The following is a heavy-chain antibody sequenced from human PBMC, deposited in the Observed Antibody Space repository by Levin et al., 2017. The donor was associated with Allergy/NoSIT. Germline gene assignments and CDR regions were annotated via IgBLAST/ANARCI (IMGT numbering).Heavy chain of an antibody. J-gene: IGHJ4*02. CDR2: ISWNSGDI. Sequence: QTGGSLRLSCAASGFTFADYAMYWVRQVPGRGLEWVSGISWNSGDIGYADSVRGRFTISRDNAKNSLYLQMNSLRTEDSAVYYCAKAFGSGSFYHLDFWGQGTLVTVSS. CDR3: AKAFGSGSFYHLDF. V-gene: IGHV3-9*01. CDR1: GFTFADYA. D-gene: IGHD3-10*01.